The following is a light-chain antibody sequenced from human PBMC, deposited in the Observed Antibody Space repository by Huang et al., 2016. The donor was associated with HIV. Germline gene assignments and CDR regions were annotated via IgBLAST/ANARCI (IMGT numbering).Light chain of an antibody. Sequence: EIVMTQSPATLSVSPGERATLSCRASQSVSSNLAWYQQKPGQAPRPLMYGASTRATGVPAGFSGGGSGREFTLTISSLQSEDFAVYYCQQYNNWPRTFGQGTKVEIK. CDR2: GAS. V-gene: IGKV3-15*01. CDR3: QQYNNWPRT. J-gene: IGKJ1*01. CDR1: QSVSSN.